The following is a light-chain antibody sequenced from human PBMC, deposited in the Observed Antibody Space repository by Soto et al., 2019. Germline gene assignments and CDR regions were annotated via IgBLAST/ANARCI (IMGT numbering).Light chain of an antibody. V-gene: IGKV3-15*01. CDR2: GAS. Sequence: EIVMTQSPATLSVSPGARAPLSCRARQSVSSNLAWYQQKPGQAPRLLIYGASTRATGTPARFSGSGSGTEFTLTITSLQSEDFALYYCQQYHNLWTFGQGTKVDIK. J-gene: IGKJ1*01. CDR3: QQYHNLWT. CDR1: QSVSSN.